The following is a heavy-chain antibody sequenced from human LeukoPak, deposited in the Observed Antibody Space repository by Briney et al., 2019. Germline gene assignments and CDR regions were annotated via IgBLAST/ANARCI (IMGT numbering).Heavy chain of an antibody. CDR3: ARGACSSTSCYGFYYYGMDV. D-gene: IGHD2-2*01. Sequence: SVKVSCKASGGTFSSYAISWVRQAPGQGLEWMGRIIPILGIANYAQKFQGRVTITADKSTSTAYMELSSLRSEDTAVYYCARGACSSTSCYGFYYYGMDVWGQGTTVTVSS. CDR2: IIPILGIA. CDR1: GGTFSSYA. V-gene: IGHV1-69*04. J-gene: IGHJ6*02.